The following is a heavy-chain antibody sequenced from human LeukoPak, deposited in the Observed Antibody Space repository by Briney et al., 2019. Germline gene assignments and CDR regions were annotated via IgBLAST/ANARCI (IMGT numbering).Heavy chain of an antibody. Sequence: PGGSLRLSCAASGFTFSSYAMSWIRQAPGKGLEWLSFINSAGNNIYYADSVKGRFTISRDNSKETLYLEMNSLRVEDTAIYYCATSRVFDYWGQGTLVAVSS. V-gene: IGHV3-11*04. CDR2: INSAGNNI. J-gene: IGHJ4*02. CDR1: GFTFSSYA. CDR3: ATSRVFDY.